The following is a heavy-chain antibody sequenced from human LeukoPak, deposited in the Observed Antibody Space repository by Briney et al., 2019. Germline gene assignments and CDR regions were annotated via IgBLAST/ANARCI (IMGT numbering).Heavy chain of an antibody. V-gene: IGHV4-38-2*01. Sequence: SETLSLTCSVSSYSINRGYFWGWIRQPPGKGLEWIGSIYRSGSTSYNPSLKSRVIVSVDTSENQFSLNLTSVTAADTAVYYCARQRGISYGGNADDGFDVWGQGTMVTVSS. D-gene: IGHD4-23*01. CDR3: ARQRGISYGGNADDGFDV. CDR2: IYRSGST. J-gene: IGHJ3*01. CDR1: SYSINRGYF.